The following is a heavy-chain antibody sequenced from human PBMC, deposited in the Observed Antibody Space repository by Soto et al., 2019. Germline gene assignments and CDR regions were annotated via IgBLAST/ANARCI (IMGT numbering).Heavy chain of an antibody. CDR3: ARDGGVIIPGAIGGGYGLDV. J-gene: IGHJ6*02. CDR1: VFTFIDYY. D-gene: IGHD3-3*01. Sequence: GWSLRLYCASSVFTFIDYYMSWIRQAPGKGLEWISYISGRNTFTQYADSVKGRFTISRDNAKNSLYLQLNSLTAEDTAVYYCARDGGVIIPGAIGGGYGLDVWGQGTTVTVSS. V-gene: IGHV3-11*06. CDR2: ISGRNTFT.